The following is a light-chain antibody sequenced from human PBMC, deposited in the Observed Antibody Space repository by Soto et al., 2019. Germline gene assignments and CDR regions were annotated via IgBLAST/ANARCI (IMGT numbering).Light chain of an antibody. CDR1: QSVSSR. J-gene: IGKJ1*01. V-gene: IGKV3-15*01. Sequence: EILMTQSPASLSVSVGDRVTLSCRASQSVSSRLAWYHQKPGQSPRLLIYGASTRATGIPARFSGSGSGTEFTLTISSLQSEDFGLYYCHQYNNFWTFGQGTKVDIK. CDR2: GAS. CDR3: HQYNNFWT.